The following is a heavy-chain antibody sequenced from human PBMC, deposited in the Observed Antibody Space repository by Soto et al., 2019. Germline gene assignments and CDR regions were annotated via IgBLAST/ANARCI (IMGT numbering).Heavy chain of an antibody. V-gene: IGHV3-23*01. D-gene: IGHD3-10*01. CDR3: AKRPTSTGFGDPFDI. J-gene: IGHJ3*02. Sequence: EVQLLESGGDLVQPGGSLRLSSAASGFTFSTYAMSWVRQAPGKGLEWVSTISSSGGNTYYTDSVKGRFTISRDNSKNTLYLQMNSLRAEDTAIYYCAKRPTSTGFGDPFDIWGQGTMVTVSS. CDR1: GFTFSTYA. CDR2: ISSSGGNT.